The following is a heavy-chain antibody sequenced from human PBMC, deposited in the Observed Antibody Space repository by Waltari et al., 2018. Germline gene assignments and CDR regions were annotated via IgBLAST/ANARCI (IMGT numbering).Heavy chain of an antibody. D-gene: IGHD5-12*01. CDR1: GFTFSNCT. V-gene: IGHV3-23*01. Sequence: EVQLLESGGGLAQPGGSLRLSCAASGFTFSNCTMSWVRQAPGKGLERVSGSTCSGYATYYADSVKGRFTISRDNSKNTLYLQMNNLRAEDTAVYYCAKSPKVATIFDYWGQGTLVTVS. CDR2: STCSGYAT. J-gene: IGHJ4*02. CDR3: AKSPKVATIFDY.